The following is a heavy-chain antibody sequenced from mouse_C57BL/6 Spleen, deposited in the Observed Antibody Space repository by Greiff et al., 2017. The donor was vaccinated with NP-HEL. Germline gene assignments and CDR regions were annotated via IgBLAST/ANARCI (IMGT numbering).Heavy chain of an antibody. CDR1: GFTFSDYG. Sequence: EVKLVESGGGLVKPGGSLKLSCAASGFTFSDYGMHWVRQAPEKGLECVAYISSGSSTIYYADTVKGRFTISRDNAKNTLFLQMTSLRSEDTAMXYCATKDPYYYGSSPFAYWGQGTLVTVSA. CDR3: ATKDPYYYGSSPFAY. V-gene: IGHV5-17*01. J-gene: IGHJ3*01. D-gene: IGHD1-1*01. CDR2: ISSGSSTI.